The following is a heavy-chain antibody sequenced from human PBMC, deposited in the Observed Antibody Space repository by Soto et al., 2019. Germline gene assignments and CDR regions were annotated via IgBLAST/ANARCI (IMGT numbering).Heavy chain of an antibody. Sequence: KPSETLSLTCALSGASIITDNWWSWVRQPPGKEMEWIGEIYHSGNTNFNPSVESRVTISVDTSKNQFSLTVSSVTAADTAIYYCARASASSKLRGVVINWGQGTLVTVSS. J-gene: IGHJ4*02. CDR3: ARASASSKLRGVVIN. CDR1: GASIITDNW. V-gene: IGHV4-4*02. CDR2: IYHSGNT. D-gene: IGHD3-10*01.